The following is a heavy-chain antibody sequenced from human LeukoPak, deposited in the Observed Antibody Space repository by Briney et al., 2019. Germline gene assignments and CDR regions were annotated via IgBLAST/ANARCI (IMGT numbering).Heavy chain of an antibody. CDR1: GGSISSYY. D-gene: IGHD3-22*01. CDR3: ARGRYYYDSSGYSDY. CDR2: IYYSGST. Sequence: PSETLSLTCTVSGGSISSYYWSWIRQPPGKGLEWIGYIYYSGSTNYNPSLKSRVTISVDTSKNQFSLKLSSVTAADTAVYYCARGRYYYDSSGYSDYWGQGTLVTVSS. V-gene: IGHV4-59*12. J-gene: IGHJ4*02.